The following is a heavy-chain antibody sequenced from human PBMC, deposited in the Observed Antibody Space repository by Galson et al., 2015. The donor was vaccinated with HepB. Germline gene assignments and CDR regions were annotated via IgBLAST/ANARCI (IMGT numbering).Heavy chain of an antibody. J-gene: IGHJ6*03. CDR1: GFTFSSYS. Sequence: SLRLSCAASGFTFSSYSMNWVRQAPGKGLEWVSSISSSSSYIYYADSVKGRFTISRDNAKNSLHLQMNSLRAEDTAVYYCARDHSGVTIFGVAPSVYYYYYYMDVWGKGTTVTVSS. CDR2: ISSSSSYI. CDR3: ARDHSGVTIFGVAPSVYYYYYYMDV. V-gene: IGHV3-21*01. D-gene: IGHD3-3*01.